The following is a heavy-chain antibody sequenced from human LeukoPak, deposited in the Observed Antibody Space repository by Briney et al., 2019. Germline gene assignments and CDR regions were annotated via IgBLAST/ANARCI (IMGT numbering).Heavy chain of an antibody. D-gene: IGHD3-10*01. V-gene: IGHV3-48*01. J-gene: IGHJ6*03. CDR2: ISSSSSTI. CDR3: ASLLLWFGENQGYYMDV. Sequence: GGSLRLSCAASGFTFSSYSMNWVRQAPGKGLEWVSYISSSSSTIYYADSVKGRFTISRDNAKNSLYLQMNSLRAEDTAVYYCASLLLWFGENQGYYMDVWGKGTTVTVSS. CDR1: GFTFSSYS.